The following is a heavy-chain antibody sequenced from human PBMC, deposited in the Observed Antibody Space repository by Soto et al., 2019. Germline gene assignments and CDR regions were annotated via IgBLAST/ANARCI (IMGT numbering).Heavy chain of an antibody. D-gene: IGHD3-22*01. J-gene: IGHJ4*02. Sequence: SGPTLVNPTQTLTLTCTFSGFSLSTYGVGVAWIRQPPGKALEWLALIYWDDDKRYSTSLKSRLTITKDTSKNQVVLRMTNMDPVDTATYYCAHRQRNPGDTGVYYYDLWGQGTLVTVSS. V-gene: IGHV2-5*02. CDR1: GFSLSTYGVG. CDR3: AHRQRNPGDTGVYYYDL. CDR2: IYWDDDK.